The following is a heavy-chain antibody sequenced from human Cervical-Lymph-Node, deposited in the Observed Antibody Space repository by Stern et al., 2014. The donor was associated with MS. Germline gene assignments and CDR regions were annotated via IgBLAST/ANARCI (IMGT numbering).Heavy chain of an antibody. CDR2: IIPLFGTT. D-gene: IGHD6-13*01. CDR3: VRDQGGIADS. V-gene: IGHV1-69*01. Sequence: QLVQSGAEVKKPGSSMKVYCKASGGTFSRIEISWVRQTPGQGLEWLGGIIPLFGTTNYAQKVQGRVTILADESTNTVNMELSSLRSEDTAVYYCVRDQGGIADSWGQGTLVTVSS. CDR1: GGTFSRIE. J-gene: IGHJ5*01.